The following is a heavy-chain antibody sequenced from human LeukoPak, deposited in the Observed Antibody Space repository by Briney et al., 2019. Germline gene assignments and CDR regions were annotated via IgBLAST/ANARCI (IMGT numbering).Heavy chain of an antibody. CDR1: GYTLTELS. Sequence: ASVKVSCKVSGYTLTELSMHWVRQAPGKGLEWMGGFDPEDGETIYAQKFQGRVTMTEDTSTGTAYMELSSLRSEDTAVYYCATTHLSDQTRGYYYYYMDVWGKGTTVTVSS. V-gene: IGHV1-24*01. CDR3: ATTHLSDQTRGYYYYYMDV. D-gene: IGHD3-10*01. J-gene: IGHJ6*03. CDR2: FDPEDGET.